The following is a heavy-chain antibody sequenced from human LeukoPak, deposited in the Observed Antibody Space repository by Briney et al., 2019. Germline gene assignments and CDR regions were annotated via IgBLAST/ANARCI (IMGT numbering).Heavy chain of an antibody. CDR2: IIPILGIA. CDR3: ARDSYYYASGREFDP. V-gene: IGHV1-69*04. CDR1: GGTFSSYA. Sequence: SVKVSCKASGGTFSSYAISWVRQAPGQGLEWMGRIIPILGIANYAQKFQGRVTITADKSTSTAYMELSSLRSEDTAIYYCARDSYYYASGREFDPWGQGTLVTVSS. D-gene: IGHD3-10*01. J-gene: IGHJ5*02.